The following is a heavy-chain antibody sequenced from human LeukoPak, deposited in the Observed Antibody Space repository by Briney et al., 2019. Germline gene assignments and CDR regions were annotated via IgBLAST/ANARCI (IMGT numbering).Heavy chain of an antibody. D-gene: IGHD2-15*01. Sequence: PSETLSLTCTVAGGSISSYCGSWSRQPAGKGLEWSGLIYTSGRTNYTTSLTSRVTLSVDTAKHQSSLKLSSVPGAATAVYYCARGGSSGGSRHYSDYCGQPTLATVSP. CDR1: GGSISSYC. V-gene: IGHV4-4*07. CDR2: IYTSGRT. J-gene: IGHJ4*02. CDR3: ARGGSSGGSRHYSDY.